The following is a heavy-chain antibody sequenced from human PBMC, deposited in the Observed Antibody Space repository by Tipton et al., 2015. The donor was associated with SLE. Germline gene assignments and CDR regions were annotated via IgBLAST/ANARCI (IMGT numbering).Heavy chain of an antibody. V-gene: IGHV1-18*01. D-gene: IGHD6-6*01. CDR1: GYTFTSYG. CDR2: ISAYNGNT. J-gene: IGHJ4*02. Sequence: QLVQSGAEVKKPGASAKVSCKASGYTFTSYGISWVRQAPGQGLEWMGWISAYNGNTNYAQKFQGRVTMTRDTSTSTVYMELSSLRSEDTAVYYCTAGSSGYFDYWGQGTLVTVSS. CDR3: TAGSSGYFDY.